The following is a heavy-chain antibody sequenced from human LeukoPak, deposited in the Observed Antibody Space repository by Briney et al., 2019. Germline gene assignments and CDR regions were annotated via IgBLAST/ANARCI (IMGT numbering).Heavy chain of an antibody. CDR1: GFTFSSYS. Sequence: GGSLRLSCEASGFTFSSYSMNWVRQAPGKGLEWVSSISSSSGYIYYADSVKGRFTISRDNAKNSLYLQMNSLSDEDTAIYYCARETTVIKKIDYWGQGTLVTVSS. CDR3: ARETTVIKKIDY. J-gene: IGHJ4*02. V-gene: IGHV3-21*01. D-gene: IGHD4-17*01. CDR2: ISSSSGYI.